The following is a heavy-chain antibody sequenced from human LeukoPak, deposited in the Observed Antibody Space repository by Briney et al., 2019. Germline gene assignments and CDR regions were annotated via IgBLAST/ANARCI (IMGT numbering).Heavy chain of an antibody. CDR3: AKFIAVAAVNDY. J-gene: IGHJ4*02. CDR1: GFTFSSYA. V-gene: IGHV3-30*04. Sequence: GGSLRLSCAASGFTFSSYAMHWVRQAPGKGLEWVAVISYDGSNKYYADFVKGRFTISRDNSKNTLYLQMNSLRAEDTAVYYCAKFIAVAAVNDYWGQGTLVTVSS. D-gene: IGHD6-19*01. CDR2: ISYDGSNK.